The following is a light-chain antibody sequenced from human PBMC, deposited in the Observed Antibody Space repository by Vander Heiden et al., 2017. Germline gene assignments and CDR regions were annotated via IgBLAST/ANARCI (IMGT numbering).Light chain of an antibody. J-gene: IGLJ2*01. CDR2: GNS. Sequence: QSVLTPPPSVPGAPGQTVTLSCTGSRSNIGAGSDVHWSQQLPGTAPKLLIYGNSNRPSGGPDRFSGSKSGTSASLAITGLQADDEADYYCQSYYSSLSVLVFGGGTKLTVL. V-gene: IGLV1-40*01. CDR1: RSNIGAGSD. CDR3: QSYYSSLSVLV.